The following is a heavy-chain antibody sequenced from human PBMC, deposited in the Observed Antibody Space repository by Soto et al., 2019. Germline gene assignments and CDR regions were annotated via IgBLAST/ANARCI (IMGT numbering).Heavy chain of an antibody. D-gene: IGHD2-15*01. CDR2: IWYDGSNK. Sequence: QVQLVESGGGVVQPGRSLRLSCAASGFTFSSYGMHWVRQAPGKGLEWVAVIWYDGSNKYYADSVKGRFTISRDNYKNTLYVQMNSLRAEDTAVYYCARKGGSGGPGWLFFDYWGQGTLVTVSS. CDR3: ARKGGSGGPGWLFFDY. J-gene: IGHJ4*02. V-gene: IGHV3-33*01. CDR1: GFTFSSYG.